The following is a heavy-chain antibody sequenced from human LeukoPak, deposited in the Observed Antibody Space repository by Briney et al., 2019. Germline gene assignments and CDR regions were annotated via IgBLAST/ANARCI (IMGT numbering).Heavy chain of an antibody. CDR2: INHSGST. J-gene: IGHJ4*02. V-gene: IGHV4-34*01. CDR3: ARTGTRPGIAAAGFDY. D-gene: IGHD6-13*01. CDR1: GGSFSGYY. Sequence: SATLSLTCAVSGGSFSGYYWSWIRQPPGKGLEWIGEINHSGSTNYNPSLKSRVTISVDTSKNQFSLKLSSVTAADTAVYYCARTGTRPGIAAAGFDYWGQGTLVTVSS.